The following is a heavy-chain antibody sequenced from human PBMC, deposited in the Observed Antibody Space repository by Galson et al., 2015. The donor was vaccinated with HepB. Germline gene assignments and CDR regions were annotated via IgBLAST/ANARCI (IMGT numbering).Heavy chain of an antibody. V-gene: IGHV3-49*03. J-gene: IGHJ6*02. CDR1: GFTFGDYA. CDR3: TRASFTMVRGVIISYYYYYGMDV. Sequence: SLRLSCAASGFTFGDYAMSWFRQAPGKGLEWVGFIRSKAYGGTTEYAASVKGRFTISRDDSKSIAYLQMNSLKTEDTAVYYCTRASFTMVRGVIISYYYYYGMDVWGQGTTVTVSS. CDR2: IRSKAYGGTT. D-gene: IGHD3-10*01.